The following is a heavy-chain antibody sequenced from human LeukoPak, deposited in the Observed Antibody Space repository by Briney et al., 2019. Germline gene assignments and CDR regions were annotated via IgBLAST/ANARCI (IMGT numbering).Heavy chain of an antibody. J-gene: IGHJ6*03. D-gene: IGHD6-19*01. CDR1: GFTFSSYT. CDR3: ARGIAVTKYYYYMDV. Sequence: GGSLRLSCAASGFTFSSYTMNWVRQAPGKGLERVSSISSSSSYIYYADSVKGRFTISRDNAKNSLYLQMNSLRAEDTAVYYCARGIAVTKYYYYMDVWGKGTTVTVSS. V-gene: IGHV3-21*01. CDR2: ISSSSSYI.